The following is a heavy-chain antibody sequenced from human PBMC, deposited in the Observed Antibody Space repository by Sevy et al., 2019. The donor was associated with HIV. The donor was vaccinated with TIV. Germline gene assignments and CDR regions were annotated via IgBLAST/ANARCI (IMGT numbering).Heavy chain of an antibody. J-gene: IGHJ5*02. CDR3: ATVGLRYYSGASSYQGDWFDP. V-gene: IGHV1-24*01. CDR1: GYTLTKLS. D-gene: IGHD2-15*01. CDR2: FDPQDGET. Sequence: ASVKVSCKVSGYTLTKLSIHWVRQAPGKGLEWMGDFDPQDGETIYAERFQGRLTMTVDTSTDTAYMELSNLTSEDTAVYYCATVGLRYYSGASSYQGDWFDPWGQGTLVTVSS.